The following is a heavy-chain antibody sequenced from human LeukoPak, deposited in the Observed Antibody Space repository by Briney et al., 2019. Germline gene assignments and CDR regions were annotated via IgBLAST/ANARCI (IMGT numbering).Heavy chain of an antibody. CDR1: GFTVSSNY. J-gene: IGHJ4*02. CDR3: ARAKPKNMVRGLIMRRESRYYFDY. CDR2: IYSGGST. D-gene: IGHD3-10*01. Sequence: GGSLRLSCAASGFTVSSNYMSWVRQAPGKGLEWVSVIYSGGSTYYADSVKGRFTISRDNSKNTLYLQMNSLRAEDTAVYYCARAKPKNMVRGLIMRRESRYYFDYWGQGTLVTVSS. V-gene: IGHV3-53*01.